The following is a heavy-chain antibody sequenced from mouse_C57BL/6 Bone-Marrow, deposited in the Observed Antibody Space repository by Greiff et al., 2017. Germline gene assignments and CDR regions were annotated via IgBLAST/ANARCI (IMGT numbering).Heavy chain of an antibody. CDR3: ASLYDGYSAWFAY. CDR1: GYTFTSYG. V-gene: IGHV1-81*01. CDR2: IYPRSVNT. J-gene: IGHJ3*01. Sequence: VKLVESGAELARPGASVKLSCKASGYTFTSYGISWVKQRTGQGLEWIGEIYPRSVNTYYNEKFKGKATLTADKSSSTAYMELRSLTSEDSAVYFCASLYDGYSAWFAYWGQGTLVTVSA. D-gene: IGHD2-3*01.